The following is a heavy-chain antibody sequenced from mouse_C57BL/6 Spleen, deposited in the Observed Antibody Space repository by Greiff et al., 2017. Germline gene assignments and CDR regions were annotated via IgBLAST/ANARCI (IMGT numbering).Heavy chain of an antibody. CDR1: GFTFSDYG. CDR3: ASRGPGTLFDY. CDR2: ISSGSSTI. V-gene: IGHV5-17*01. D-gene: IGHD4-1*01. J-gene: IGHJ2*01. Sequence: EVKLMESGGGLVKPGGSLKLSCAASGFTFSDYGMHWVRQAPEKGLEWVAYISSGSSTIYYADTVKGRFTISRDNAKNTLFLQRTSLRSEDTAKYYGASRGPGTLFDYWGQGTTLTVSS.